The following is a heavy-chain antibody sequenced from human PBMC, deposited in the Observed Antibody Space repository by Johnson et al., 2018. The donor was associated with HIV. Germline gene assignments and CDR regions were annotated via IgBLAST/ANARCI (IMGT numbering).Heavy chain of an antibody. Sequence: QMLLVASGGGVVQPGRSLRLSCAASGFTFSSYAMHWVRQAPGKGLEWVAVISYDGSNKYYADSVKGRFTISRDNSKNTLYLQMNSLRAEDTAVYYCARDDGGGGDPFDILGQGTMVTVSS. CDR2: ISYDGSNK. D-gene: IGHD2-15*01. CDR3: ARDDGGGGDPFDI. J-gene: IGHJ3*02. CDR1: GFTFSSYA. V-gene: IGHV3-30*04.